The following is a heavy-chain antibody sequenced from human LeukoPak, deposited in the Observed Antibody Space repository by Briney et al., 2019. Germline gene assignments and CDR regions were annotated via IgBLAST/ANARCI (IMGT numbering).Heavy chain of an antibody. Sequence: SETLSLTCTVSDDSFSSTLYYWSWIRQPPGKGLEWIGEINHSGSTNYNPSLKSRVTISVDTSRNQFSLKLNSVTTADTAVYYCARGAAGDDYNPHYFDYWGQGTLVTVPS. V-gene: IGHV4-39*07. CDR1: DDSFSSTLYY. CDR3: ARGAAGDDYNPHYFDY. CDR2: INHSGST. D-gene: IGHD5-24*01. J-gene: IGHJ4*02.